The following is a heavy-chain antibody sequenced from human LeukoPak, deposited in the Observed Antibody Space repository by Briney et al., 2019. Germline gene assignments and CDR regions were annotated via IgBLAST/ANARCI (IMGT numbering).Heavy chain of an antibody. V-gene: IGHV3-74*01. CDR1: GFILSNYW. CDR3: ARGGSSGYYVY. J-gene: IGHJ4*02. Sequence: PGGSLRLSCAASGFILSNYWMFWVRQVPGEGLVWVSRINGDGTSISYADSVEGRFSISRDNAKNTLYLQMNSLRAEDTAVYHCARGGSSGYYVYWGQGTLVTVSS. CDR2: INGDGTSI. D-gene: IGHD3-22*01.